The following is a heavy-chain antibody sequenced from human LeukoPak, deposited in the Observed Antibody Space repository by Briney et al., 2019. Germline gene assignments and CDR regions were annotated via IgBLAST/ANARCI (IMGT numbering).Heavy chain of an antibody. CDR1: GFTFSSYG. V-gene: IGHV3-30*03. Sequence: GGSLRLSCAASGFTFSSYGMHWVRQAPGKGPEWVAVISYDGSNKYYADSVKGRFTISRDNSKNTLYLQMNSLRAEDTAVYYCVRAEFDYWGQGTLVTVSS. CDR3: VRAEFDY. J-gene: IGHJ4*02. CDR2: ISYDGSNK. D-gene: IGHD4-17*01.